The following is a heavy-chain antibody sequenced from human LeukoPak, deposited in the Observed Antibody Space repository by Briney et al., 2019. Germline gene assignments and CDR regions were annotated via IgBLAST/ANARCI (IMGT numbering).Heavy chain of an antibody. D-gene: IGHD1-26*01. CDR1: GFTFSSYW. CDR3: ARESSVGAHKAFDY. CDR2: INSDGSST. V-gene: IGHV3-74*01. Sequence: TGGSLRLSCAASGFTFSSYWMHWVRQAPGKGLVWVSRINSDGSSTSYADSVKGRFTISRDNAKNTLYLQMNSLRAEDTAVYYCARESSVGAHKAFDYWGQGTLSPSPQ. J-gene: IGHJ4*02.